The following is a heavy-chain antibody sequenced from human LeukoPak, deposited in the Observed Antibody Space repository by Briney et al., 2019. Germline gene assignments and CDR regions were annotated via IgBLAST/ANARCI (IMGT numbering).Heavy chain of an antibody. CDR1: GYTFSDYY. V-gene: IGHV1-2*02. Sequence: ASVKVSCKASGYTFSDYYMHWARQAPGQGLEWMGWINPNSGGTNYAQSFQGRVTMTRDTSISTVYMELSGLRSDDTAVYYCARDGPWVLQWSNTGFYDYWGQGTLVTVSS. CDR2: INPNSGGT. CDR3: ARDGPWVLQWSNTGFYDY. D-gene: IGHD3-3*01. J-gene: IGHJ4*02.